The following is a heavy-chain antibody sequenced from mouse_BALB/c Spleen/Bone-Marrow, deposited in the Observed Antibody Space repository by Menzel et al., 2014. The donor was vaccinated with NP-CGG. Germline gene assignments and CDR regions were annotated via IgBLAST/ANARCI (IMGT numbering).Heavy chain of an antibody. V-gene: IGHV5-17*02. CDR2: ISSGSSTI. J-gene: IGHJ4*01. CDR3: ARWRYGYAMDY. Sequence: EVKLVESGGGLVQPGGSRKLSCAASGFTFSSFGMHWVRRAPEKGLEWVAYISSGSSTIYYADTVKGRFTISRDNPKNTLFLQMTSLRSEDTAMYYCARWRYGYAMDYWGQGTSVTVSS. D-gene: IGHD2-14*01. CDR1: GFTFSSFG.